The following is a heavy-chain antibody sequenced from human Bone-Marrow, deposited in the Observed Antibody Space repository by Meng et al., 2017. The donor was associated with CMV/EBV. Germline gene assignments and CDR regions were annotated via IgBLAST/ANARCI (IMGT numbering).Heavy chain of an antibody. Sequence: SLKIYCAASGFTFDDYAMHWVRQAPGKGLEWVSGISWNSGSIGYADSVKGRFTISRDNAKNSLYLQMNSLRAEDTALYYCAKDQGVNWNYALVGYWGQGTRVTVSS. V-gene: IGHV3-9*01. CDR1: GFTFDDYA. D-gene: IGHD1-7*01. CDR2: ISWNSGSI. J-gene: IGHJ4*02. CDR3: AKDQGVNWNYALVGY.